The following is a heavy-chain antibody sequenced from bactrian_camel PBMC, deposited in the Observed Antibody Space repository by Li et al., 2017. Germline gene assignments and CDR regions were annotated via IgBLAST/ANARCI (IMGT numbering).Heavy chain of an antibody. Sequence: QVQLVESGGGLVQPGGSLTVSCAVAGFTYSSYCMGWFRQAPGKEREEVAASDNLSRTRYADSVKGRFTISKDNAKNTLYLQMNSLKPEDTAMYYCAADLFCRWQSGQSYWGQGTQVTVS. CDR2: SDNLSRT. V-gene: IGHV3S26*01. D-gene: IGHD7*01. CDR1: GFTYSSYC. J-gene: IGHJ4*01. CDR3: AADLFCRWQSGQSY.